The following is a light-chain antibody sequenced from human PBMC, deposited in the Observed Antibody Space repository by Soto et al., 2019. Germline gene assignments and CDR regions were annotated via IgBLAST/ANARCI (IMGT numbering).Light chain of an antibody. CDR2: GAS. V-gene: IGKV1-6*01. CDR3: LQDRNYPRT. CDR1: QDIRNE. J-gene: IGKJ1*01. Sequence: AIQMTQSPSSLSASVGDRVTITCRASQDIRNELGWYQQRPGKAPKALIYGASNLQSGVPSRFSGSGFGTDFTLTISSLQPEDFATYYCLQDRNYPRTFGQGTKVEIK.